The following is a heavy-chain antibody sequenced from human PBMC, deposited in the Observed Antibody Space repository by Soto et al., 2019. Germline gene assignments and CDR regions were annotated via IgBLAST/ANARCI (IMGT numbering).Heavy chain of an antibody. J-gene: IGHJ4*02. Sequence: ETLSLTCTVSGGSISSYYWSWIRQPPGKGLERIGYIYYSGSTNYNPSLKSRVTISVDTSKNQFSLKLSSVTAADTAVYYCARHGYDYIWGARYYFDYWGQGTLVTVSS. V-gene: IGHV4-59*08. CDR2: IYYSGST. CDR3: ARHGYDYIWGARYYFDY. CDR1: GGSISSYY. D-gene: IGHD3-16*01.